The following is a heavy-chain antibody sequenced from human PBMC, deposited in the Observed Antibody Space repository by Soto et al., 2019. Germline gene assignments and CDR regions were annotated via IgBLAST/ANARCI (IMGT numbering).Heavy chain of an antibody. CDR3: ARGARTLRYFDWLSTIDAFDI. V-gene: IGHV1-18*01. Sequence: ASVKVSCKASGYTFTSYGISWVRQAPGQGLEWMGWISAYNGNTNYAQKLQGRVTMTTDTSTSTAYMELRSLRSDDTAVYYCARGARTLRYFDWLSTIDAFDIWGQGTMVTVSS. CDR2: ISAYNGNT. CDR1: GYTFTSYG. D-gene: IGHD3-9*01. J-gene: IGHJ3*02.